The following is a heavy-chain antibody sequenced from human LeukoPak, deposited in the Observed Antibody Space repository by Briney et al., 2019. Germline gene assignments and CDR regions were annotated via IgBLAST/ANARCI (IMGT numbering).Heavy chain of an antibody. CDR3: AREGYSSSWYIGYFDY. Sequence: GGSLRLSCAASGFTFSSYAMHWVRQAPGKGLEWVAVISYDGSNKYYADSAKGRFTISRDNSKNTLYLQMNSLRAEDTAVYYCAREGYSSSWYIGYFDYWGQGTLVTVSS. J-gene: IGHJ4*02. CDR1: GFTFSSYA. D-gene: IGHD6-13*01. CDR2: ISYDGSNK. V-gene: IGHV3-30-3*01.